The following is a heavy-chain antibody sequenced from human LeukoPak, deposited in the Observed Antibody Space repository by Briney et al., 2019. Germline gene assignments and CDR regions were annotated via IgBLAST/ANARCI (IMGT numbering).Heavy chain of an antibody. CDR3: ARYDIYYYYMDV. Sequence: ASVKVSCKASGYTFTGYYMHWLRQAPGQGLEWMGWINPNSGGTNYAQKFQGRVTMTRDTSISTAYMELSRLRSDDTAVYYCARYDIYYYYMDVWGKGTTVTVSS. CDR1: GYTFTGYY. J-gene: IGHJ6*03. D-gene: IGHD3-16*01. V-gene: IGHV1-2*02. CDR2: INPNSGGT.